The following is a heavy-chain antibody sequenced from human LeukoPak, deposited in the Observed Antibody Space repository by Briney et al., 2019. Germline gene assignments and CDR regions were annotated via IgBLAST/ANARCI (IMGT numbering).Heavy chain of an antibody. CDR2: LPYDGSYN. V-gene: IGHV3-30*02. CDR3: AAAGLGVAHWIAP. D-gene: IGHD2-15*01. J-gene: IGHJ5*02. CDR1: GFTFSDFW. Sequence: AGGSLRLSCAASGFTFSDFWMSWVRQAPGKGLEWLAWLPYDGSYNLTAASLKGRFAISKDISKNTLFLDMDSLTVGDTAVYYCAAAGLGVAHWIAPWGQGTLVIVSS.